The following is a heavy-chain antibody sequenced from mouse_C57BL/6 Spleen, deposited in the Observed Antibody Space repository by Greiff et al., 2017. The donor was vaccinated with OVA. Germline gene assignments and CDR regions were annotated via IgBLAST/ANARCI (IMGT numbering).Heavy chain of an antibody. J-gene: IGHJ4*01. V-gene: IGHV1-82*01. D-gene: IGHD1-1*01. CDR2: IYPGDGDT. CDR1: GYAFSSSW. CDR3: AGDYYGDDY. Sequence: VKLMESGPELVKPGASVKISCKASGYAFSSSWMNWVKQRPGKGLEWIGRIYPGDGDTNYNGKFKGKATLTADKSSSTAYMQRSSLTSEDSAVYFCAGDYYGDDYWGQGTSVTVSS.